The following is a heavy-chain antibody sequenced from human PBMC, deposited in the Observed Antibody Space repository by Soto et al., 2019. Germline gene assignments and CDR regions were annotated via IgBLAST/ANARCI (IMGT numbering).Heavy chain of an antibody. D-gene: IGHD2-8*02. Sequence: ASVKVYCKASGYSFTGYYIHWVRQAPGQGLEWMGWINPDSGATNYAQNFQGRVTLTSDTSISTASMDLTSLTSDDTAVYYCARGDYGTGGYPFPYFDYWGQGTLVTVS. CDR1: GYSFTGYY. V-gene: IGHV1-2*02. J-gene: IGHJ4*02. CDR2: INPDSGAT. CDR3: ARGDYGTGGYPFPYFDY.